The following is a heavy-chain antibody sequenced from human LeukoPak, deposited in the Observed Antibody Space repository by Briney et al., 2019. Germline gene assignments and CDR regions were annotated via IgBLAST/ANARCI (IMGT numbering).Heavy chain of an antibody. Sequence: GASVKVSCKASGYTFTGYYMHWVRQAPGQGLEWIGWINPNSGGTNYAQKFQGRVTMTRDTSISTAYMELSRLRSDDTAVYYCARDVQWLRTGDAFDIWGQGPMVTVSS. CDR2: INPNSGGT. D-gene: IGHD5-12*01. V-gene: IGHV1-2*02. CDR1: GYTFTGYY. CDR3: ARDVQWLRTGDAFDI. J-gene: IGHJ3*02.